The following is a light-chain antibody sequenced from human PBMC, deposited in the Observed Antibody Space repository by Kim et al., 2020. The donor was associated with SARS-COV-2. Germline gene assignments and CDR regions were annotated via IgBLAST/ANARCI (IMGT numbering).Light chain of an antibody. Sequence: TVGDRVTITCRASRSVSRWLAWYQQKAGKAPTLLIYRATTLFSGVPSRFSGSGSGTEFTLTITSLQPEDFATYYCQQYNSYIDYTFGQGTKVDIK. CDR2: RAT. CDR1: RSVSRW. V-gene: IGKV1-5*03. J-gene: IGKJ2*01. CDR3: QQYNSYIDYT.